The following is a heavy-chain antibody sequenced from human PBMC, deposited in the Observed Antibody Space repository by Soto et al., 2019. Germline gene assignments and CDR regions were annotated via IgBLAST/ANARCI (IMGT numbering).Heavy chain of an antibody. CDR2: ISGSGGST. V-gene: IGHV3-23*01. Sequence: GSLRRSCAASGFTFGSCAMSWIRQAPGKGLEWVSAISGSGGSTYYADSVKGRFTISRDNSKNTLYLQMNSLRAEDTAVYYCAKVECSGGSCYSYFQHWGQGTLVTVSS. J-gene: IGHJ1*01. CDR3: AKVECSGGSCYSYFQH. CDR1: GFTFGSCA. D-gene: IGHD2-15*01.